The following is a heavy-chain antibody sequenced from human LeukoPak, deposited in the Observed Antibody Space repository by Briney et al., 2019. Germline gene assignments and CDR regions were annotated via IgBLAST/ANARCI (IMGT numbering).Heavy chain of an antibody. Sequence: SETLSLTCTVSGGSISTYYWSWIRQPPGKGLEWIGYIYYSRSTNYNSSLKSRVTISVDTSKNQFSLKLSSVTAADTAVYYCARDYRGSFDPWGQGTLVTASS. V-gene: IGHV4-59*01. CDR1: GGSISTYY. CDR2: IYYSRST. CDR3: ARDYRGSFDP. J-gene: IGHJ5*02. D-gene: IGHD1-26*01.